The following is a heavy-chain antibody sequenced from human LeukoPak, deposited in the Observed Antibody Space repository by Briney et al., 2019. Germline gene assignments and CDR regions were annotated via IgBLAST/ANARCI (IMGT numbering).Heavy chain of an antibody. CDR3: AKDRSIGTYYTFDH. V-gene: IGHV3-23*01. CDR2: ISASGVMT. D-gene: IGHD1-26*01. J-gene: IGHJ4*02. CDR1: GFTFTNYA. Sequence: PGGSLRLSCAASGFTFTNYAMTWVRQAPGKGLEWVSSISASGVMTYYADSVKGRFTVSRDTSKNSLYLQMSSLTAADTAVYYCAKDRSIGTYYTFDHWGQGTLVTVSS.